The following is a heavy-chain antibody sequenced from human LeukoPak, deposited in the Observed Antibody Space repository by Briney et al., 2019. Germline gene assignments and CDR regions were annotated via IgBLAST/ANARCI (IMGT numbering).Heavy chain of an antibody. V-gene: IGHV3-48*04. Sequence: PGGSLRLSCAASGFTFSSYSMNWVRQAPGKGLEWVSYISSSSSTIYYADSVKGRFTISRDNAKNSLYLQMNSLRAEDTAMYYCAPDYYDSSGYFVNWGQGTLVTVSS. CDR3: APDYYDSSGYFVN. J-gene: IGHJ4*02. D-gene: IGHD3-22*01. CDR2: ISSSSSTI. CDR1: GFTFSSYS.